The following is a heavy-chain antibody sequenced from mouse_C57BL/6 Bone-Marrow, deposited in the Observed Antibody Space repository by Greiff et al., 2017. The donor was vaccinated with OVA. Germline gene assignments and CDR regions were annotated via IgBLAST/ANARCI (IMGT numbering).Heavy chain of an antibody. Sequence: EVQLQQSGPELVKPGASVKISCKASGYTFTDYYMNWVKQSHGKSLEWIGDINPNNGGTSYNQKFKGKATLTVDKSSSTAYMELRSLTSEDSAVYYCARNGSSYRYWYFDVWGTGTTVTVSS. J-gene: IGHJ1*03. CDR2: INPNNGGT. CDR1: GYTFTDYY. CDR3: ARNGSSYRYWYFDV. V-gene: IGHV1-26*01. D-gene: IGHD1-1*01.